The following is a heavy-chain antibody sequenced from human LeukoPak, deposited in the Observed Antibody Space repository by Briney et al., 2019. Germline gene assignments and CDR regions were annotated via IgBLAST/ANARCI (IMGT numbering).Heavy chain of an antibody. CDR1: GFTVSSNY. D-gene: IGHD2-2*01. CDR3: ARERRYCSSTSCYRDYYYYYGMDV. Sequence: GGSLRLSCAASGFTVSSNYMSWVRQAPGKGLEWVSVIYSGGSTYYADSVKGRFTISRDNAKNSLYLQMNSLRAEDTAVYYCARERRYCSSTSCYRDYYYYYGMDVWGQGTTVTVSS. V-gene: IGHV3-66*01. J-gene: IGHJ6*02. CDR2: IYSGGST.